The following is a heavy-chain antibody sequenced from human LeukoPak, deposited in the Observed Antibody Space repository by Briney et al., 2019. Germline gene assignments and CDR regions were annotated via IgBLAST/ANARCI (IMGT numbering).Heavy chain of an antibody. CDR1: GFTFSSYE. CDR2: ISSSGSTI. D-gene: IGHD3-22*01. CDR3: ARFHFGGIVVEPSFDY. V-gene: IGHV3-48*03. Sequence: LAGGSLRLSCAASGFTFSSYEMNWVRQAPGKGLEWVSYISSSGSTIYYADSVKGRFTISRDNAKNSLYLQMNSLRAEDTAVYYCARFHFGGIVVEPSFDYWGQGTLVTVSS. J-gene: IGHJ4*02.